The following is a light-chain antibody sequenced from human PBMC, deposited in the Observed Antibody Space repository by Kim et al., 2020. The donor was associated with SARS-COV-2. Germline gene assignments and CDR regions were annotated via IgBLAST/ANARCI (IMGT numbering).Light chain of an antibody. CDR2: QDT. J-gene: IGLJ3*02. CDR3: QAWDRSTAV. V-gene: IGLV3-1*01. Sequence: SYELTQPPSVSVSPGQTANITCSGDKLGDKYAFWYQQQPGQSPVLLIYQDTKRPSGIPERFSGSNSGITATLNISETQTMDEADYYCQAWDRSTAVFGGG. CDR1: KLGDKY.